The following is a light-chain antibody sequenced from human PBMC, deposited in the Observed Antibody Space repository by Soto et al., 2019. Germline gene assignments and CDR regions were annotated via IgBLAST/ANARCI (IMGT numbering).Light chain of an antibody. J-gene: IGKJ2*01. CDR1: QSISRY. V-gene: IGKV1-39*01. CDR3: HQSYSTPHT. Sequence: DIQMTQSPTSLSASVGDRVTITCRASQSISRYLNWYQQKPGKAPKLLIYGASTLQGGVPSRFIGSGSGTDFTLTINSLQPEDFASYFCHQSYSTPHTFGQGTKLETK. CDR2: GAS.